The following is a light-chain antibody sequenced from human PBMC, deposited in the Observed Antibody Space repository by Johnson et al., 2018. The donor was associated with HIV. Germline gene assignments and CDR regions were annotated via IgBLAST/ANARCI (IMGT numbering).Light chain of an antibody. J-gene: IGLJ1*01. V-gene: IGLV1-51*01. CDR3: GTWDSSLSAFYV. Sequence: QSVLTQPPSVSAAPGQKVTISCSGSSSNIGNNYVSWYQQLPGTASKLLIYDNNKRPSGIPDRFSGSKSGTSATLGITGLQTGDEADYYCGTWDSSLSAFYVFGTGTKLTVL. CDR2: DNN. CDR1: SSNIGNNY.